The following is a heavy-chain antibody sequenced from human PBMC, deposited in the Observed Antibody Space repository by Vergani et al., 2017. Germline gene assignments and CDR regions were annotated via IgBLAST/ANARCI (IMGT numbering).Heavy chain of an antibody. V-gene: IGHV5-51*01. CDR2: IYPGDSDT. CDR1: GSSFTSYW. Sequence: VQLLQSGAEVKKPGESLKISCKGSGSSFTSYWIGWVRQMPGKGLEWMGIIYPGDSDTRYSPSFQVQVTISADKSISTAYLQWSSLKASDTAMYYCARRVTMVRGVISKYDAFDIWGQGTRVTVSS. CDR3: ARRVTMVRGVISKYDAFDI. J-gene: IGHJ3*02. D-gene: IGHD3-10*01.